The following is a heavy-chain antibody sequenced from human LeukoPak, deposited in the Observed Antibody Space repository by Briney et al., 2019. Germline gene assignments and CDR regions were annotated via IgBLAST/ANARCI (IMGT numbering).Heavy chain of an antibody. Sequence: PSETLSLTCAVYGGSFSGYYWSWIRQPPGKGLEWIGEINHSGSTNYNPSLKSRVTISVDTSKNQFSLRLSSVTAADTAVYYCARGLDDHIGGSYRYTRTIPFDYWGQGTLVTVSS. V-gene: IGHV4-34*01. CDR1: GGSFSGYY. CDR2: INHSGST. D-gene: IGHD3-16*02. J-gene: IGHJ4*02. CDR3: ARGLDDHIGGSYRYTRTIPFDY.